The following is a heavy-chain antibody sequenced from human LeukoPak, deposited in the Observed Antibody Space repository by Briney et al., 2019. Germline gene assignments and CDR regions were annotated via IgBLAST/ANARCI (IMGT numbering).Heavy chain of an antibody. Sequence: SETLSLTCTVSGDSISSSTYYWGWIRQPPGKGLEWIGSMCYSGNTYYNPSLKSRVTISVDTSKNHFSLKLTSVTAADTAVYYCARDSTPRGGLQRLPGYYGMDVWGQGTTVTVSS. CDR3: ARDSTPRGGLQRLPGYYGMDV. CDR1: GDSISSSTYY. CDR2: MCYSGNT. J-gene: IGHJ6*02. V-gene: IGHV4-39*07. D-gene: IGHD5-24*01.